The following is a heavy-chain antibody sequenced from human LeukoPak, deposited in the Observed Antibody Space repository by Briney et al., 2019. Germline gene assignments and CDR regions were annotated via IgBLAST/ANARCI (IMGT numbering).Heavy chain of an antibody. V-gene: IGHV3-48*04. J-gene: IGHJ4*02. D-gene: IGHD3-3*01. CDR3: ARDLDDLHYDFWSAPGDY. CDR2: ISSSGNTI. CDR1: GFTFSSYS. Sequence: PGGSLRLSCAASGFTFSSYSMNWVRQAPGRGLEWVSYISSSGNTIHYADSVKGRFTISRDNAKNSLYLQMNSLRAEDTAVYYCARDLDDLHYDFWSAPGDYWGQGTLVTVSS.